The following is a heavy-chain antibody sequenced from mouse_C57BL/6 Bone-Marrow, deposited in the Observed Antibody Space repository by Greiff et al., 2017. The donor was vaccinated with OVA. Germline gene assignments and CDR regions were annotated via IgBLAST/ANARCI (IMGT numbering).Heavy chain of an antibody. CDR2: IYPRSGNT. CDR1: GYTFTSYG. D-gene: IGHD1-1*01. CDR3: ARDYYGSSYDWYFDV. Sequence: VQLQQSGAELARPGASVKLSCKASGYTFTSYGISWVKQRTGQGLEWIGEIYPRSGNTYYNEKFKGKATLTADKSSSTAYMELRRLTSEDSAVYFCARDYYGSSYDWYFDVWGTGTTVTVSS. J-gene: IGHJ1*03. V-gene: IGHV1-81*01.